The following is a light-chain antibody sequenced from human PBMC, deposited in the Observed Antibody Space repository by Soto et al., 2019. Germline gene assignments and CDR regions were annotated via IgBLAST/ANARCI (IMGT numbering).Light chain of an antibody. CDR1: QSIRSW. Sequence: DIQMTQSPSTLSASVGDRVTITCRARQSIRSWLAWYQQKPGKAPKLLIYKASSLESGVPSRFSGSGSGTECTLTISSLQPDEFATYYCQQYNSYPDTFGQGTKLEIK. V-gene: IGKV1-5*03. CDR3: QQYNSYPDT. J-gene: IGKJ2*01. CDR2: KAS.